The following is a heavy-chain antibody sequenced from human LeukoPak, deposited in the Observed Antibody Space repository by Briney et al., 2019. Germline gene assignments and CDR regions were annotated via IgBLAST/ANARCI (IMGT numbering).Heavy chain of an antibody. Sequence: SETLSLTCTVSGASISSSPYYRGWIRQPPGKGLEFIGSISYGGNTYYSPSLKSRLTISVDTSKNQFSLKLSSVTAADTAVYYCATRSGSSGTYYDFWGQGTLVTVSS. CDR2: ISYGGNT. CDR3: ATRSGSSGTYYDF. V-gene: IGHV4-39*01. CDR1: GASISSSPYY. D-gene: IGHD3-10*01. J-gene: IGHJ4*02.